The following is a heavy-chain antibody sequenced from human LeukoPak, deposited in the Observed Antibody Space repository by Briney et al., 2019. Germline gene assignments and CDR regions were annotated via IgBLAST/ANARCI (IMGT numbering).Heavy chain of an antibody. V-gene: IGHV3-30*04. CDR3: AMDRGGSDVDGAFDN. Sequence: PGGSLRLSCAASGFTFSSYAMHWVRQAPGKGLEGVAVISYDGSNKYNADSVKGRFTISRDNSKNTLYLQMNSLRAEDTAVYYCAMDRGGSDVDGAFDNWGQGTMVTVSS. CDR2: ISYDGSNK. J-gene: IGHJ3*02. D-gene: IGHD1-26*01. CDR1: GFTFSSYA.